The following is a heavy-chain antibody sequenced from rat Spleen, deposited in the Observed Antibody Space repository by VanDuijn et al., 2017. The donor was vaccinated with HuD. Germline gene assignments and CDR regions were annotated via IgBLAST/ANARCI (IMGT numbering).Heavy chain of an antibody. Sequence: EVQLVESGGGLVQPGRSLKLSCAASGFTFSNSGMAWVRPAPTKGLEWVASISTGGGNTYYRDSVKGRFTIARDNAKSTLYLQMDSLRYEDTATYYCRSYYYGTYYYPYYFDYWGQGVMVTVSS. D-gene: IGHD1-12*02. V-gene: IGHV5S13*01. CDR3: RSYYYGTYYYPYYFDY. CDR1: GFTFSNSG. J-gene: IGHJ2*01. CDR2: ISTGGGNT.